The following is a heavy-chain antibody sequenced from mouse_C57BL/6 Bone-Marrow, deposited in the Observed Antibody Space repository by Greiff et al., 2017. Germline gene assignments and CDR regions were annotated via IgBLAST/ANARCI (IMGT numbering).Heavy chain of an antibody. CDR3: ARSDYDSSWFAY. CDR1: GYTFTSYG. J-gene: IGHJ3*01. V-gene: IGHV1-81*01. CDR2: IYPRSGNT. Sequence: VNLVESGAELARPGASVKLSCKASGYTFTSYGISWVKQRTGQGLEWIGEIYPRSGNTYYNEKFKGKATLTADKSSSTAYMELRSLTSEDSAVYFCARSDYDSSWFAYWGQGTLVTVSA. D-gene: IGHD2-4*01.